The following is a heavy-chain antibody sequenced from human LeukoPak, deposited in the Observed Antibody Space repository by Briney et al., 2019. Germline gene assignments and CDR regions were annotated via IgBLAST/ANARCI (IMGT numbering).Heavy chain of an antibody. Sequence: GGSLRLSCAASGFTFSSYAMHWVRQAPGKGLEYVSAISSNGGSTYYANSVKGRFTISRDNSKNTLYLQMGSLRAEDMAVYYCAKWDHSSGWYFAAFDIWGQGTMVTVSS. D-gene: IGHD6-19*01. J-gene: IGHJ3*02. CDR1: GFTFSSYA. V-gene: IGHV3-64*01. CDR2: ISSNGGST. CDR3: AKWDHSSGWYFAAFDI.